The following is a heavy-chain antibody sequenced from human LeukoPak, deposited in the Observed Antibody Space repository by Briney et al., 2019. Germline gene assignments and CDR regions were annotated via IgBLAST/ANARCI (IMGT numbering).Heavy chain of an antibody. D-gene: IGHD1-26*01. Sequence: GGSLRLSCAASGFTFSSYAMYWVRQAPGKGLEYVSSISSSGGSTYYANSVKGRFTISRDNSKNTLSLQMGSLRPADMAVYYCARVRGSYFFDFWGQGTLVTVSS. CDR2: ISSSGGST. V-gene: IGHV3-64*01. CDR3: ARVRGSYFFDF. J-gene: IGHJ4*02. CDR1: GFTFSSYA.